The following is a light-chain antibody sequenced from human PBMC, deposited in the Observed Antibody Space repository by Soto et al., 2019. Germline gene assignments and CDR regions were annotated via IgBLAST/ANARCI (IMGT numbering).Light chain of an antibody. CDR1: QSVRSDY. V-gene: IGKV3-20*01. CDR3: QQYGNSPLT. Sequence: EIVLTQSPATLSLSPGERGTLSCRASQSVRSDYFAWYQQKTGQAPRVIIFGVSTRATGVPDRFSGSGSGTDFTLTISRLEPEDFALYYCQQYGNSPLTFGGGTKVDIK. J-gene: IGKJ4*01. CDR2: GVS.